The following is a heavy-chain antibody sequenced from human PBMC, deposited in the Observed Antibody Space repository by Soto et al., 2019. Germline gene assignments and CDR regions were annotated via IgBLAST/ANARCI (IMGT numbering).Heavy chain of an antibody. CDR2: ISGSGGST. J-gene: IGHJ6*02. V-gene: IGHV3-23*01. D-gene: IGHD4-17*01. CDR1: GFTFSSYA. Sequence: PGGSLRLSCAASGFTFSSYAMSWVRQAPGKGLEWVSAISGSGGSTYYADSVKGRFTIPRDNSKNTLYLQMNSLRAEDTAVYYCAGWAVNNYYGMDVWGQGTTVTVSS. CDR3: AGWAVNNYYGMDV.